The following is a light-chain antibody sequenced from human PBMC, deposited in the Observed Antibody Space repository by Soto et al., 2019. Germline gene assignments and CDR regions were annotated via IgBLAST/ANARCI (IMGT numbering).Light chain of an antibody. CDR3: QQSYSTPRT. Sequence: DIQMTQSPSSLSASVGDRVTITCRASQSINSYLNWYQQKPGNAPKLLIYAASSLQSGVPSRFSGSGSGTDFTLTISSLQTEDFATYYCQQSYSTPRTFGQGTKVEIK. J-gene: IGKJ1*01. CDR1: QSINSY. CDR2: AAS. V-gene: IGKV1-39*01.